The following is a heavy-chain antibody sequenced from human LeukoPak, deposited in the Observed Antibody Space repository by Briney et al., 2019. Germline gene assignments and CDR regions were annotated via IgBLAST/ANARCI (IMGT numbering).Heavy chain of an antibody. V-gene: IGHV3-30*18. CDR3: ANGVTGTNTTD. CDR2: ISYDGSNK. CDR1: GFTFSSYS. J-gene: IGHJ4*02. Sequence: PGGSLRLSCAASGFTFSSYSMNWVRQAPGKGLEWVAVISYDGSNKYYADSVKGRFTISRDNSKNTLYLQMNSLRAEDTAVYYCANGVTGTNTTDWGQGTLVTVSS. D-gene: IGHD1-7*01.